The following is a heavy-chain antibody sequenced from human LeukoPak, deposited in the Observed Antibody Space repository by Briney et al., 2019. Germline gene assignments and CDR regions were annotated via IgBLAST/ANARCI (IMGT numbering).Heavy chain of an antibody. V-gene: IGHV1-18*01. D-gene: IGHD3-3*01. CDR2: ISAYNGNT. CDR1: GYTFTSYG. J-gene: IGHJ4*02. Sequence: ASVTVSCKASGYTFTSYGISWVRQAPGQGLEWMGWISAYNGNTNYVQKLQGRVTMTTDTSTSTAYMELRSLRSDDTAVYYCARDAYDFWSGYLLYFDYWGQGTLVTVSS. CDR3: ARDAYDFWSGYLLYFDY.